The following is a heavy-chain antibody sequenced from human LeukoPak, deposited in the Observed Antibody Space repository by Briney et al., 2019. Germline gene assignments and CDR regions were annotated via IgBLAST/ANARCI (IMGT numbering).Heavy chain of an antibody. D-gene: IGHD3-16*02. CDR3: AKPFMITFGGVIVKGTDRGYFRH. CDR1: GFTFSSYA. V-gene: IGHV3-23*01. Sequence: GGSLRLSCAASGFTFSSYAMSWVRQAPGKGLEWVSAISGSGGSTYYADSVKGRFTISRDNSKNTLYLQMNSLRAEDTAVYYCAKPFMITFGGVIVKGTDRGYFRHWGQGTLVTVSS. CDR2: ISGSGGST. J-gene: IGHJ1*01.